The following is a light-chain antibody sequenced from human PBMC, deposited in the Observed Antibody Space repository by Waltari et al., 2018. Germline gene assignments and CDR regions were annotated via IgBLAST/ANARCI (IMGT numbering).Light chain of an antibody. CDR3: QQRHNWPLT. V-gene: IGKV3-11*01. Sequence: EIVLPQSRATLSWSPGERATLSCRASQSVRVYLAWYQQNPGQAPRLLIYDTSNRASSTPDRFSGSGSGTDFSLSISSLEPEDFAVYYCQQRHNWPLTFGGGTKVEIK. CDR1: QSVRVY. J-gene: IGKJ4*01. CDR2: DTS.